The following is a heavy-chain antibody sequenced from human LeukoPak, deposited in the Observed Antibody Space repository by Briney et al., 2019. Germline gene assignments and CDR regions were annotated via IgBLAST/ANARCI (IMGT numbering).Heavy chain of an antibody. V-gene: IGHV3-21*01. Sequence: GGSLRLSCAASGFTFSSYSMNWVRQAPGKGLEWVSSISSSSSYIYYADSVKGRFTISRDNAKNSLYLQMNSLRAEDTAVYYCARVDAGIAAARAAYMDVWGKGTTVTVSS. D-gene: IGHD6-13*01. CDR3: ARVDAGIAAARAAYMDV. J-gene: IGHJ6*03. CDR1: GFTFSSYS. CDR2: ISSSSSYI.